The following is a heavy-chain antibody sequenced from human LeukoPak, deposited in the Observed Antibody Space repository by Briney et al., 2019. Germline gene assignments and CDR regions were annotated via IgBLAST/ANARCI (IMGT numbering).Heavy chain of an antibody. V-gene: IGHV4-59*01. J-gene: IGHJ4*02. CDR1: GGSISSYY. CDR2: IYYSGST. Sequence: SETLSLTYTVSGGSISSYYWSWIRQPPGKGLEWIGYIYYSGSTNYNPSLKSRVTISVDTSKNQFSLKLSSVTAADTAVYYCARSGGPVGSGSEFDYWGQGTLVTVSS. CDR3: ARSGGPVGSGSEFDY. D-gene: IGHD3-10*01.